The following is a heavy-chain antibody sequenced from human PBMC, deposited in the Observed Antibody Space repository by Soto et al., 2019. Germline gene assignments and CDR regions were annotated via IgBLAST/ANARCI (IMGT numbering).Heavy chain of an antibody. CDR3: ARHLSGYGYLYFEY. Sequence: SETLSLTCTVSGVSISSNSYYWAWIRQPPGKGLEWIGSGYHGGNTYYNPSHKSRVTISVDTSTNQFSLKLNSVTAADTAVYYCARHLSGYGYLYFEYWGQGILVTVSS. D-gene: IGHD5-18*01. J-gene: IGHJ4*02. CDR1: GVSISSNSYY. V-gene: IGHV4-39*01. CDR2: GYHGGNT.